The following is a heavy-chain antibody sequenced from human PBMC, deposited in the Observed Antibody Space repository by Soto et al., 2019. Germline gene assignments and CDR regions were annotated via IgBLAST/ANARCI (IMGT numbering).Heavy chain of an antibody. D-gene: IGHD6-19*01. CDR3: ARASVSGRRFDY. CDR1: GGSISSYY. Sequence: SETLSLTCTVSGGSISSYYWSWIRQPPGKGLEWIGYIYYSGSTNYNPSLKSRVTISVDTSKNQFSLKLSSVTAADTAVYYCARASVSGRRFDYWGEGSLVTVSS. V-gene: IGHV4-59*01. J-gene: IGHJ4*02. CDR2: IYYSGST.